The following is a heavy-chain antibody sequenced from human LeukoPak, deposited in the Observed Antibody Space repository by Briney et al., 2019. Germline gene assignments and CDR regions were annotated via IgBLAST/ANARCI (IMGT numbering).Heavy chain of an antibody. Sequence: GGPPRLSCAASGFTFSSYAMSWVRQAPGKGLEWVSAISGSGGSTYYADSVKGRFTISRDNSKNTLYLQMNSLRAEDTAVYYCAKVTSSGWYGRPFDIWGQGTMVTVSS. J-gene: IGHJ3*02. CDR1: GFTFSSYA. D-gene: IGHD6-19*01. V-gene: IGHV3-23*01. CDR2: ISGSGGST. CDR3: AKVTSSGWYGRPFDI.